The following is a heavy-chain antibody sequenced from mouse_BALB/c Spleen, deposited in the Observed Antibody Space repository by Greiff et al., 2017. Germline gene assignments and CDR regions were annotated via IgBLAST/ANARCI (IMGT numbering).Heavy chain of an antibody. D-gene: IGHD1-1*01. CDR3: AFTTVAFYYAMDY. J-gene: IGHJ4*01. Sequence: VQQQQSGAELAKPGASVKMSCKASGYTFTSYWMHWVKQRPGQGLEWIGYINPSTGYTEYNQKFKDKATLTADKSSSTAYMQLSSLTSEDSAVYYCAFTTVAFYYAMDYWGQGTSVTVSS. CDR2: INPSTGYT. V-gene: IGHV1-7*01. CDR1: GYTFTSYW.